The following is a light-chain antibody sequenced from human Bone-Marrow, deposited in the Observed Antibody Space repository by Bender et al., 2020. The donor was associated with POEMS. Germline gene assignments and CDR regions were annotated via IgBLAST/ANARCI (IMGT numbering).Light chain of an antibody. CDR2: EGS. CDR1: SSDVGSYNL. J-gene: IGLJ2*01. Sequence: GSPGQSITISCTGTSSDVGSYNLVSWYQQHPGKAPKLMIYEGSKRPSGVSNRFSGSKSGNTASLTISGLQAEDEADYYCCSYAGSSTFVVFGGGTKLTVL. CDR3: CSYAGSSTFVV. V-gene: IGLV2-23*03.